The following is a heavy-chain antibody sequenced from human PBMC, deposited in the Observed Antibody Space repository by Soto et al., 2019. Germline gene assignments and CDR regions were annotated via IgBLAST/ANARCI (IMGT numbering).Heavy chain of an antibody. V-gene: IGHV1-69*13. D-gene: IGHD5-18*01. Sequence: ASVKVSCTASGGTFSSYAISWVRQAPGQGLEWMGGIIPIFGTANYAQKFQGRVTITADESTSTAYMELNSLRAEDTAVYFCASARGYNYGFDYWGQGTLVTVSS. CDR1: GGTFSSYA. CDR3: ASARGYNYGFDY. J-gene: IGHJ4*02. CDR2: IIPIFGTA.